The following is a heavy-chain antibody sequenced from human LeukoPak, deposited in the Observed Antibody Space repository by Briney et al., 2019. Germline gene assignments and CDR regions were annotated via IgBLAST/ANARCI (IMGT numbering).Heavy chain of an antibody. V-gene: IGHV1-69*13. J-gene: IGHJ4*02. D-gene: IGHD1-26*01. Sequence: ASVKVSCEASGGTFISYAISWVRQAPGQGLEWMGGIIPIFGTANYAQKFQGRVTITADESTSTAYMELSSLRSEDTAVYYCATGGSSGRDYWGQGTLVTVSS. CDR1: GGTFISYA. CDR3: ATGGSSGRDY. CDR2: IIPIFGTA.